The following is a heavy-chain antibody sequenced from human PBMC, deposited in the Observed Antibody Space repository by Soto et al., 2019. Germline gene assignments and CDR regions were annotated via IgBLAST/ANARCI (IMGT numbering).Heavy chain of an antibody. CDR3: ARGRGGSFSYYYYYGMDV. Sequence: TSETLSLTCAVYGGSFSGNYWSLIRQPPGKGLEWIGEINHSGSTYYNPSLKSRVTISVDTSKNQFSLKMTSVTAADTAVYYCARGRGGSFSYYYYYGMDVWGQGATVTVSS. CDR2: INHSGST. CDR1: GGSFSGNY. V-gene: IGHV4-34*01. J-gene: IGHJ6*02. D-gene: IGHD1-26*01.